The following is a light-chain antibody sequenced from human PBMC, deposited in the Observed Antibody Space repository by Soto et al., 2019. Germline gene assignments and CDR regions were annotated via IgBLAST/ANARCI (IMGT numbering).Light chain of an antibody. J-gene: IGKJ4*01. Sequence: DIQMTQSPSTLSASVGDRVTISCQASQDISNYLNWYQHKPGKAPKLLIYDASNLETGVPSRFSGSGSGTDFTFTISGLQPEDIATYYCQQYHDLYTFGGGTKVEIK. CDR3: QQYHDLYT. CDR2: DAS. CDR1: QDISNY. V-gene: IGKV1-33*01.